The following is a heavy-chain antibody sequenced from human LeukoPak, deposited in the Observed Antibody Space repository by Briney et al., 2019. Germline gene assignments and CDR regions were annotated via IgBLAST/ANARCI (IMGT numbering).Heavy chain of an antibody. CDR2: MSPNSGNT. J-gene: IGHJ4*02. Sequence: GASVKVSCKASGYTFTNYDINWVRQATGQGLEWMGWMSPNSGNTGYAQKLQGRVTMTTDTSTSTAYMELRSLRSDDTAVYYCARVSRGYDFWSGYYPHLGFDYWGQGTLVTVSS. CDR3: ARVSRGYDFWSGYYPHLGFDY. D-gene: IGHD3-3*01. V-gene: IGHV1-8*01. CDR1: GYTFTNYD.